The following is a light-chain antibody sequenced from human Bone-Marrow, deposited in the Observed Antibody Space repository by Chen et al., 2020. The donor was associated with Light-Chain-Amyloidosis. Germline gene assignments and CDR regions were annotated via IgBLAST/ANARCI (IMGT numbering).Light chain of an antibody. Sequence: QSALTQPASVSGSPGQSISISCTGSRIDVGGYNFVSWYQTLPGKAPKLLIYDVTNRPPGVSYRFSGSKSGNTASLPVSGLQAEDEADYYCSSYTVSSTWVFGGGTKLTVL. CDR3: SSYTVSSTWV. J-gene: IGLJ3*02. CDR1: RIDVGGYNF. CDR2: DVT. V-gene: IGLV2-14*03.